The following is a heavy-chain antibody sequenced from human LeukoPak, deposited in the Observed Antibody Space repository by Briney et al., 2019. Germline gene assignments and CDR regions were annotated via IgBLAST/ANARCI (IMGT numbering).Heavy chain of an antibody. J-gene: IGHJ5*02. CDR2: IDYSGST. D-gene: IGHD2-15*01. CDR3: ARDLGPLQGGSQDNWFDP. CDR1: GDSISNRNCY. Sequence: SETLSLTCTVSGDSISNRNCYWAWVRQPPGRGLEWIVSIDYSGSTYYNPSLKSRVTISADTSKNQVSLKLSSVTAADTAVYYCARDLGPLQGGSQDNWFDPWGQGTLVTVSS. V-gene: IGHV4-39*02.